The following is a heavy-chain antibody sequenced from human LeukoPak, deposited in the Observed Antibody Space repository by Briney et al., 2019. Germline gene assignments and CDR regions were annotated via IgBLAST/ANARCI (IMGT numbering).Heavy chain of an antibody. CDR1: GFTFDDYA. D-gene: IGHD6-13*01. CDR2: ISWNSGSI. V-gene: IGHV3-9*01. Sequence: PGGSLRLSCAASGFTFDDYAMHWVRHAPGKGLEWVSGISWNSGSIGYADSVKGRFTISRDNAKNSLYLQMNSLRAEDTALYYCATSGHSSSWLGVNDAFDIWGQGTMVTVSS. J-gene: IGHJ3*02. CDR3: ATSGHSSSWLGVNDAFDI.